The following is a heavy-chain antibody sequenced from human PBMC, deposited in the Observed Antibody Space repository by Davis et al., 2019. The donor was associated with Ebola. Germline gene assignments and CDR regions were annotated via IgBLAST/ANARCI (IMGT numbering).Heavy chain of an antibody. Sequence: SETLSLTCIVSGGSISNSSYYWGWIRQPPGKGLEWIGSIYYRGSSYYNPSLKSRVTISVDTSKNQLSLKLTSVTAADTAVYYCARDLVVVVATTPAYSYYGMDVWGQGTTVTVSS. D-gene: IGHD2-15*01. V-gene: IGHV4-39*01. CDR2: IYYRGSS. CDR1: GGSISNSSYY. CDR3: ARDLVVVVATTPAYSYYGMDV. J-gene: IGHJ6*02.